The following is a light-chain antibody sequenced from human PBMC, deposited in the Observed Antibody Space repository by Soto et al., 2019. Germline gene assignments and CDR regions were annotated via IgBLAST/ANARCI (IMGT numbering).Light chain of an antibody. J-gene: IGLJ2*01. CDR1: PSDIGAYNY. CDR2: DVT. V-gene: IGLV2-14*03. Sequence: QSVLTQPASVSGSPGQSITISCSGTPSDIGAYNYVSWYQHLPGKAPKVIIYDVTNRPSGVSSRCSCSKSGTTASLTISGLQAEDEANYYCGSYTISSTLMIFGGGTKLTVL. CDR3: GSYTISSTLMI.